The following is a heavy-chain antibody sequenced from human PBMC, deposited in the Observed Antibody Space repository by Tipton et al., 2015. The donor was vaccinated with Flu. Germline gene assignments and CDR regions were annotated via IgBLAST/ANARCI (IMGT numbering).Heavy chain of an antibody. CDR1: GYTFTTYV. CDR2: INTASGHT. D-gene: IGHD2-15*01. CDR3: ARSHQPRDHRCSGGTCYYNGMDV. Sequence: QLVQSGAEVKQPGASVKLSCKTSGYTFTTYVIHWVRQAPGQRLGWMGWINTASGHTKSSQEFQGRLTISRDTSASTTYMELSSLRSEDTALYFCARSHQPRDHRCSGGTCYYNGMDVWGQGTTVTVSS. V-gene: IGHV1-3*03. J-gene: IGHJ6*02.